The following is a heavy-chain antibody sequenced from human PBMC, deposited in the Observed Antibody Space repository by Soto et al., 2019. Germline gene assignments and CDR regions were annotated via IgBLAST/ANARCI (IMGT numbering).Heavy chain of an antibody. CDR3: ARQYGDYVRGAFDI. Sequence: TLSLTCAVSGGSISSGGYSWSWIRQPPGKGLEWIGYMYHSGSTYYNPSLKSRVTISIDRSKNQFSLKLSSVTAADTAVYYCARQYGDYVRGAFDIWGQGTMVTVSS. CDR1: GGSISSGGYS. V-gene: IGHV4-30-2*01. D-gene: IGHD4-17*01. J-gene: IGHJ3*02. CDR2: MYHSGST.